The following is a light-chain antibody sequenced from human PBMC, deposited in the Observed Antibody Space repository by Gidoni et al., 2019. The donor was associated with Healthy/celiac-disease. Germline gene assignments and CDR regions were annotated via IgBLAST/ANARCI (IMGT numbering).Light chain of an antibody. Sequence: DMQTPQSPSSLSASVGDRVTITCRASQSISSYLNWYQQKPGKAPKLLIYAASSLQSGVPSRFSGSGSGTDFTLTISSLQPEDFATYYCQQSYSTPITFGQGTRLEIK. J-gene: IGKJ5*01. CDR3: QQSYSTPIT. CDR1: QSISSY. CDR2: AAS. V-gene: IGKV1-39*01.